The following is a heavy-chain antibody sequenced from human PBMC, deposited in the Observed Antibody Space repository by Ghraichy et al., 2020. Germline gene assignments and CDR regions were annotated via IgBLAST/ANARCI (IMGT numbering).Heavy chain of an antibody. CDR2: ITSSSTHV. CDR3: ARGGYCSSTSCLRYGMDV. J-gene: IGHJ6*02. Sequence: GESLNISCAASGFTFSTYSMNWVRQAPGKGLEWVSSITSSSTHVYYADSVEGRFTISRDNAKNSLYLQMNSLRAEDTAVYYCARGGYCSSTSCLRYGMDVWGQGTTVTLSS. D-gene: IGHD2-2*01. CDR1: GFTFSTYS. V-gene: IGHV3-21*01.